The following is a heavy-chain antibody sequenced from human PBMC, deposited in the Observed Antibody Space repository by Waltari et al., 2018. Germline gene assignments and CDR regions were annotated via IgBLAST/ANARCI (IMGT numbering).Heavy chain of an antibody. J-gene: IGHJ6*03. Sequence: QITLKESGPTLVKPTQTLTLTCTFSGFSLSTSGVGVGWIRQPPGKALEWLALIYWNDDKRYSPSLKSRLTITKGTSKNQVVLTMTNMDPVDTATYYCAHSRPIVVVPAANYYYYYMDVWGKGTTVTVSS. D-gene: IGHD2-2*01. CDR2: IYWNDDK. CDR3: AHSRPIVVVPAANYYYYYMDV. CDR1: GFSLSTSGVG. V-gene: IGHV2-5*01.